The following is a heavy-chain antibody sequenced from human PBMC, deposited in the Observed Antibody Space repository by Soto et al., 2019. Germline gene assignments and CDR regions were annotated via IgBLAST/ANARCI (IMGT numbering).Heavy chain of an antibody. D-gene: IGHD4-17*01. CDR1: GFTFSSDG. J-gene: IGHJ4*02. V-gene: IGHV3-33*01. CDR3: PSRVDYGDGFDY. CDR2: IWYDGSNK. Sequence: QVQLVESGGVVVQPGRSLRLSCAASGFTFSSDGRHWVRQAPGKGLVWVAVIWYDGSNKYYADSVKGRFTISRDNSNNTLYLQMNSLRAEDTAVYYCPSRVDYGDGFDYWGQGTLVTVSS.